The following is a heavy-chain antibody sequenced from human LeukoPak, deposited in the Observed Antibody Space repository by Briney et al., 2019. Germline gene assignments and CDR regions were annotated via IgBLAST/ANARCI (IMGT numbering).Heavy chain of an antibody. CDR1: GGTFSSYA. J-gene: IGHJ4*02. CDR3: ARDPYYYDSSGYSYFDY. V-gene: IGHV1-69*04. CDR2: IIPTLGIA. Sequence: SVKVSCKASGGTFSSYAISWVRQAPGQGLEWMERIIPTLGIANYAQKFQGRVTITADKSTSTAYMELSSLRSEDTAVYYCARDPYYYDSSGYSYFDYWGQGTLVTVSS. D-gene: IGHD3-22*01.